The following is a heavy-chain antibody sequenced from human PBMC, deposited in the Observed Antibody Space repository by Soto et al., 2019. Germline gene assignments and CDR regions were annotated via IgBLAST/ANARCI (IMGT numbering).Heavy chain of an antibody. D-gene: IGHD3-3*01. J-gene: IGHJ6*03. CDR1: GGSISSSSYY. CDR3: ANCLYDRRDPYYYYMDV. Sequence: PSETLSLTCTVSGGSISSSSYYWGWIRQPPGKGLEWIGSIYYSGSTYYNPSLKSRVTISVDTSKNQFSLKLSSVTAADTAVYYCANCLYDRRDPYYYYMDVWGKGTTVTVSS. CDR2: IYYSGST. V-gene: IGHV4-39*01.